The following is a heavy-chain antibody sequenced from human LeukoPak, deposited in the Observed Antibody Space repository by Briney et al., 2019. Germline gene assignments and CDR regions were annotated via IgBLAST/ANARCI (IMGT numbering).Heavy chain of an antibody. D-gene: IGHD2-8*01. CDR2: IYYSGST. J-gene: IGHJ5*02. CDR3: ATSEDLGYCTNGVCYPNWFDP. V-gene: IGHV4-59*01. Sequence: SETLSLTCTVSDGSISSYYWSWIRQPPGKGLEWIGYIYYSGSTNYNPSLKSRVTISVDTSKNQFSLKLSSVTAADTAVYYCATSEDLGYCTNGVCYPNWFDPWGQGTLVTVSS. CDR1: DGSISSYY.